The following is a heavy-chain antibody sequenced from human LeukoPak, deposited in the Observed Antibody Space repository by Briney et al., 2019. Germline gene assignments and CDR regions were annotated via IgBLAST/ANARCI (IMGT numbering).Heavy chain of an antibody. Sequence: PGGSLRLSCGTSGFTFRSYAMHWVRQAPGKGLEWVALISYDGSQKYYGDSVKGRFTISRDNSKDTLYLQMNSLRAEDTAVYYCAKDRKDIVVVPAASWSWFDPWGQGTLVTVSS. J-gene: IGHJ5*02. D-gene: IGHD2-2*01. CDR2: ISYDGSQK. CDR3: AKDRKDIVVVPAASWSWFDP. V-gene: IGHV3-30-3*01. CDR1: GFTFRSYA.